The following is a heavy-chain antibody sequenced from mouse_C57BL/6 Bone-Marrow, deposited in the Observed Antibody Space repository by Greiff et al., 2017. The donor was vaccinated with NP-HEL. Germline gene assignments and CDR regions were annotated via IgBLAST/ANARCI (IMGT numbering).Heavy chain of an antibody. D-gene: IGHD2-4*01. J-gene: IGHJ4*01. V-gene: IGHV1-80*01. Sequence: QVQLKQSGAELVKPGASVKISCKASGYAFSSYWMNWVKQRPGKGLEWIGQIYPGDGDTNYNGKFKGKATLTADKSSSTAYMQLSSLTSEDSAVYFCARTYDYGRPYAMDYWGQGTSVTVSS. CDR3: ARTYDYGRPYAMDY. CDR2: IYPGDGDT. CDR1: GYAFSSYW.